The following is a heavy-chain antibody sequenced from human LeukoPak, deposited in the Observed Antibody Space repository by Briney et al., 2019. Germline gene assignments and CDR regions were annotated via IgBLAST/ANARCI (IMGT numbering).Heavy chain of an antibody. CDR3: TRHGINYYGSGSYWAPDYYYYMDV. Sequence: PGGSLRLSCAASGFTFSGSAMHWVRQASGKGLEWVGRIRSKANSYATAYAASVKGRFTISRDDSKNTAYLQMNSLKTEDTAVYYCTRHGINYYGSGSYWAPDYYYYMDVWGKGTTVTISS. J-gene: IGHJ6*03. D-gene: IGHD3-10*01. CDR1: GFTFSGSA. V-gene: IGHV3-73*01. CDR2: IRSKANSYAT.